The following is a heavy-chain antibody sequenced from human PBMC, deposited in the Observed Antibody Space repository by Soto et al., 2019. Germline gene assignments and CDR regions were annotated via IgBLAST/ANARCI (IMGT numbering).Heavy chain of an antibody. CDR3: AGQTFTIAANSYGRSKWLDS. CDR2: IYFTGNT. Sequence: SETLSLTCTVSGGSITSSSHFWGWVRQPPGKGLEWIGTIYFTGNTYYTPSLKSRLTMSIDTSKNEFSLRLNSVTAADTAVYYCAGQTFTIAANSYGRSKWLDSRGEGTLVTV. J-gene: IGHJ5*01. CDR1: GGSITSSSHF. D-gene: IGHD3-9*01. V-gene: IGHV4-39*01.